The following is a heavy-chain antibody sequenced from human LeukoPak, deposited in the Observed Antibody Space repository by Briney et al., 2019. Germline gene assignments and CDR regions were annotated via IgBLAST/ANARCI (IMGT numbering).Heavy chain of an antibody. CDR1: GFTFDDYG. D-gene: IGHD6-13*01. CDR3: ARGKIAAAGPGKDYYYYGMDV. V-gene: IGHV3-20*01. J-gene: IGHJ6*02. Sequence: PGGSLRLSCAASGFTFDDYGMSWVRQAPGKGLEWVSGINWNGGSTGYADSVKGRFTISRDNAKNSLYLQMNSLRAEDTALYHCARGKIAAAGPGKDYYYYGMDVWGRGTTVTVSS. CDR2: INWNGGST.